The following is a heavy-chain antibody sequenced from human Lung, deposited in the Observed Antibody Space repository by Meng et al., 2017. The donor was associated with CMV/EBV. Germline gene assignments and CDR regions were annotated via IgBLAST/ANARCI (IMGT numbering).Heavy chain of an antibody. CDR2: IIPIIGIT. Sequence: SVXVSXXASGSSFGNYGISWVRQAPGQGLEWMGVIIPIIGITKYAQRFQGRVTITADTSTSTAYMELSSLRSENTAMYYCARERNSGSSYNGYWGKGTLVTVSS. D-gene: IGHD1-26*01. J-gene: IGHJ4*02. CDR3: ARERNSGSSYNGY. V-gene: IGHV1-69*10. CDR1: GSSFGNYG.